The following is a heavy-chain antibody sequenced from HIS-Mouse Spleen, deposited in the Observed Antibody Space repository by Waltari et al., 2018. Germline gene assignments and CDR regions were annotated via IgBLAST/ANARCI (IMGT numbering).Heavy chain of an antibody. CDR3: ARVERDGYKFDAFDI. D-gene: IGHD5-12*01. CDR2: IKQDGSEK. Sequence: EVQLVESGGGLVQPGGSLRLSCAASGFTFSSYCLRWVRPAQGKGLEWVANIKQDGSEKYYVDSVKGRFTISRDNAKNSLYLQMNSLRAEDTAVYYCARVERDGYKFDAFDIWGQGTMVTVSS. V-gene: IGHV3-7*01. CDR1: GFTFSSYC. J-gene: IGHJ3*02.